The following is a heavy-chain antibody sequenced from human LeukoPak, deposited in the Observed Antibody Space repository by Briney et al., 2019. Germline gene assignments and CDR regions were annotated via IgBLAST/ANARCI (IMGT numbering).Heavy chain of an antibody. CDR2: IWDDGGNK. CDR3: AKDKGLAAAGPDFDY. Sequence: PGRSLRLSCAASGFTFSSYGMHWVRQAPGKGLEWGAVIWDDGGNKYYADSVKGRFTISRDNSKNTLYLQMNSLRADDTAVYYCAKDKGLAAAGPDFDYWGQGTLVTVSS. V-gene: IGHV3-33*06. CDR1: GFTFSSYG. D-gene: IGHD6-13*01. J-gene: IGHJ4*02.